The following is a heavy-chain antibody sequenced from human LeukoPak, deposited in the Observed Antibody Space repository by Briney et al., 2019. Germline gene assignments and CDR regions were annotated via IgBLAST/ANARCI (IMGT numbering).Heavy chain of an antibody. D-gene: IGHD3-10*01. CDR3: ARATMVRAGSLDY. Sequence: SETLSLTCTVSGYSISSGSYYWGWIRQPAGKGLEWIGRVYTSGSTNYNPSLKSRVTISVDTSKNQFSLKLSSVTAADTAVYYCARATMVRAGSLDYWGQGTLVTVSS. V-gene: IGHV4-61*02. CDR2: VYTSGST. J-gene: IGHJ4*02. CDR1: GYSISSGSYY.